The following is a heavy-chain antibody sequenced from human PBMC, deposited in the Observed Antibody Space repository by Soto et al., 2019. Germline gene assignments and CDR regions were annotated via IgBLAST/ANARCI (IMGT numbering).Heavy chain of an antibody. CDR1: GFTFSSYA. V-gene: IGHV3-23*01. Sequence: GGSLRLSCAASGFTFSSYAMSWVRQAPGKGLEWVSAISGSGGSTYYADSVKGRFTISRDNSKNTLYLQMNSLRAEDTAVYYWAKDGLGGGYDSVEEKIPFRDGIDYWGQGTLVTVSS. D-gene: IGHD5-12*01. CDR3: AKDGLGGGYDSVEEKIPFRDGIDY. CDR2: ISGSGGST. J-gene: IGHJ4*02.